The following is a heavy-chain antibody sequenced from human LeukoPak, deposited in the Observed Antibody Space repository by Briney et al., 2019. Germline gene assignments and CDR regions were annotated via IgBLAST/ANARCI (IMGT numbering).Heavy chain of an antibody. CDR2: IIPIFGTA. V-gene: IGHV1-69*13. J-gene: IGHJ4*02. D-gene: IGHD6-19*01. CDR1: GGTFSSYA. CDR3: ARDRGGIAVARPFDY. Sequence: ASVKVSCKASGGTFSSYAISWVRQAPGQGLEWMGGIIPIFGTANYAQKFQGRVTIIADESTSTAYMELSSLRSEDTAVYYCARDRGGIAVARPFDYWGQGTLVTVSS.